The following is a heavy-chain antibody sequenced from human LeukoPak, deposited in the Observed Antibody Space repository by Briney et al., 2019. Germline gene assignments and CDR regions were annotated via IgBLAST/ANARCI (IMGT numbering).Heavy chain of an antibody. V-gene: IGHV1-18*04. CDR1: GYTFTSYG. D-gene: IGHD3-10*01. CDR2: ISAYNGNT. CDR3: ARVGKYYYGSGRPDY. Sequence: ASVKVSCKAPGYTFTSYGISWVRQAPGQGLEWMGWISAYNGNTNYAQKLQGRVTMTTDTSTSTAYMELRSLRSDDTAVYYCARVGKYYYGSGRPDYWGQGTLVTVSS. J-gene: IGHJ4*02.